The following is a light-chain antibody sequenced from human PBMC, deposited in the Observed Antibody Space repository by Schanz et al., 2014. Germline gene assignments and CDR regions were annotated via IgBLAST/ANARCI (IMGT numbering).Light chain of an antibody. Sequence: AIQLTQSPSSLSASVGDRVTIACRASQGISSALAWYQQKPGKAPKLLIYDASSLETGVPLRFSGSGSGTDFTLTISSLQPEDFATYYCQQSHDLPLTFGGGTKVEIK. CDR2: DAS. V-gene: IGKV1D-13*01. CDR3: QQSHDLPLT. J-gene: IGKJ4*01. CDR1: QGISSA.